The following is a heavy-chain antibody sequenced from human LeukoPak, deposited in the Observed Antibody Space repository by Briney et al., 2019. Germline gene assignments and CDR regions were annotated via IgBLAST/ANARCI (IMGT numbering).Heavy chain of an antibody. V-gene: IGHV3-15*01. J-gene: IGHJ4*02. CDR2: IKRKSDGGTP. CDR3: ATDLGGYYSGSGSYWGSLDY. D-gene: IGHD3-10*01. Sequence: PGGSLRLSCAASGFTFSNAWMSWVRQAPGRGLEWVGRIKRKSDGGTPDNAAPVNGRFTISRNDSKNTLYLQMNSQKIEDTAMYYCATDLGGYYSGSGSYWGSLDYWGQGTVVTVSS. CDR1: GFTFSNAW.